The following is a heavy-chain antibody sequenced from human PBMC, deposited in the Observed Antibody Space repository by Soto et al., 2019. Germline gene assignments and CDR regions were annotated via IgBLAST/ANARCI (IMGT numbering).Heavy chain of an antibody. CDR3: AKNSGYYYDSTGYQFDY. CDR2: ISYGGGTT. J-gene: IGHJ4*02. Sequence: GGSLRLSCAASEFTFSNYAMSWVRQAPGKGLEWVSAISYGGGTTYYADSVKGRFTISRDNSKNTLYLQMNSLRAEDTAVYYCAKNSGYYYDSTGYQFDYWGQGSLVTVSS. D-gene: IGHD3-22*01. V-gene: IGHV3-23*01. CDR1: EFTFSNYA.